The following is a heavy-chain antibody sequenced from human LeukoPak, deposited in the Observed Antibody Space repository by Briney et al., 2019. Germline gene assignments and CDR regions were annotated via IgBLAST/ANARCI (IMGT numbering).Heavy chain of an antibody. CDR3: ARGGGRVRDGYNWPPINYGMDV. Sequence: LSETLSLTCTVSGGSISSYYWSWIRQPPGKGLEWIGYIYYSGSTNYNPSLKSRVTISVDTSKNQFSLKLSSVTAADTAVYYCARGGGRVRDGYNWPPINYGMDVWGQGTTVTVSS. D-gene: IGHD5-24*01. CDR1: GGSISSYY. J-gene: IGHJ6*02. CDR2: IYYSGST. V-gene: IGHV4-59*01.